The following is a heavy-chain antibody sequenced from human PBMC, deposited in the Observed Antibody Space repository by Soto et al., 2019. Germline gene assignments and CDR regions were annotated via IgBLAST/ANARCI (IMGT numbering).Heavy chain of an antibody. V-gene: IGHV1-3*01. CDR2: INAGNGNT. Sequence: VASVKVSCKASGYTFTSYAMHWVRQAPGQRLEWMGWINAGNGNTKYSQKFQGRVTITRDTSASTAYMELSSLRSEDTAVYYCARGFLGGSYRALWNYFDYWGQGTLVTVSS. D-gene: IGHD1-26*01. CDR3: ARGFLGGSYRALWNYFDY. CDR1: GYTFTSYA. J-gene: IGHJ4*02.